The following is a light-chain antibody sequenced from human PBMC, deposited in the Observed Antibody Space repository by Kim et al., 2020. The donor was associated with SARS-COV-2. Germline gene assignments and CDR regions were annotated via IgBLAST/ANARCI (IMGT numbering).Light chain of an antibody. Sequence: QSALTQPASVSGSPGQSITISCTGTSIDVGGYNYVSWYQQHPGKAPILMIYDVSNRLSGVSNRFSGSKSGNTASLTISWLQAEDEADYYCSSYTSSSTWVFGGGTQLTVL. CDR3: SSYTSSSTWV. V-gene: IGLV2-14*03. J-gene: IGLJ3*02. CDR1: SIDVGGYNY. CDR2: DVS.